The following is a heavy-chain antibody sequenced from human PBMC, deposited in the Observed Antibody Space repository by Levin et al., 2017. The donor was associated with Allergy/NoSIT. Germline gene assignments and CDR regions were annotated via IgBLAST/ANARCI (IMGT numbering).Heavy chain of an antibody. D-gene: IGHD3-9*01. Sequence: SETLSLTCAVSGGSISTDNWWSWIRQPPGKGLEWIGEIYRSGDTNHNPSLRSRVTMSVDKSKNPFSLTLSSVTAADTAVYYCATVEGLFCSGVSCSYSFHYWGQGALVTVSS. CDR3: ATVEGLFCSGVSCSYSFHY. J-gene: IGHJ4*02. CDR2: IYRSGDT. CDR1: GGSISTDNW. V-gene: IGHV4-4*02.